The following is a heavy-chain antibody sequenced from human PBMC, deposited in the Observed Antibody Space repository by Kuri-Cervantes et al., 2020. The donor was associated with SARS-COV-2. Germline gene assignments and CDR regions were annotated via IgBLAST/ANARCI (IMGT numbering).Heavy chain of an antibody. J-gene: IGHJ4*02. V-gene: IGHV3-30*18. CDR2: ISHDGKNK. D-gene: IGHD2-21*01. CDR1: GFNFSTTD. CDR3: AKDRVGVQDF. Sequence: LSLTCAASGFNFSTTDMNWVRQAPGKGLEWVAFISHDGKNKKCIASGKRRFTISSDNSQNTLYLHMKSLRGEDTAMYYSAKDRVGVQDFWGQGTLVTVSS.